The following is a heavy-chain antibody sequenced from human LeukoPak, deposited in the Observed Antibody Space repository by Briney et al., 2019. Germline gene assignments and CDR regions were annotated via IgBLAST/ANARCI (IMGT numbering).Heavy chain of an antibody. D-gene: IGHD5-24*01. V-gene: IGHV4-38-2*02. CDR3: ARGGRDGYKL. J-gene: IGHJ4*02. CDR2: IYHSGST. Sequence: PSETLSLTCTVSGYSISSGYYWGWIRQPPGKGLEWIGSIYHSGSTYYNPSLKSRVTISVDTSKNQFSLKLSSVTAADTAVYYCARGGRDGYKLWGQGTLVTVSS. CDR1: GYSISSGYY.